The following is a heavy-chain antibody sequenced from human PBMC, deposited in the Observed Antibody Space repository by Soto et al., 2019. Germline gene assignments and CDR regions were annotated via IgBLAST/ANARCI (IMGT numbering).Heavy chain of an antibody. J-gene: IGHJ4*02. V-gene: IGHV3-30-3*01. Sequence: QVQLVESGGGVVQPGRSLRLSCAASGFTFSSYAMHWVRQAPGKGLEWVAVISYDGSNKYYADSVKGRFTISRDNSKNTLYLQMNSLRAEDTAVYYCARAARPWFDWGFDYWGQGTLVTVSS. D-gene: IGHD6-6*01. CDR2: ISYDGSNK. CDR3: ARAARPWFDWGFDY. CDR1: GFTFSSYA.